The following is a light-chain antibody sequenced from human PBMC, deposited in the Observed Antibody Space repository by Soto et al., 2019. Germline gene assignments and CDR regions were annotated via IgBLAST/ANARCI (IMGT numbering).Light chain of an antibody. CDR3: SSYAGTNNRYV. CDR1: GSDIGGYNF. J-gene: IGLJ1*01. CDR2: EVN. Sequence: QSALTHPPSASVAPVQSVTISGTGTGSDIGGYNFVSWYQQHPGKVPKLIIYEVNKRPSGVPDRFSGSKSGNTASLTVSGLQADDEADYYCSSYAGTNNRYVFGTGTKVTVL. V-gene: IGLV2-8*01.